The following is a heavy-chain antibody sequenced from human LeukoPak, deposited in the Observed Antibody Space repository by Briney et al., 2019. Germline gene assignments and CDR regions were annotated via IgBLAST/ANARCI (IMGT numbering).Heavy chain of an antibody. CDR1: GFTFSSYW. Sequence: GGSLRLSGAASGFTFSSYWMHWVRQAPGKGLVWVSRINSDGSSTSYADSVKGRFTISRDNAKNTLYLQMNSLRAEDTAVYYCARSGVPAAIWGNTFDYWGQGTLVTVSS. CDR2: INSDGSST. J-gene: IGHJ4*02. D-gene: IGHD2-2*01. CDR3: ARSGVPAAIWGNTFDY. V-gene: IGHV3-74*01.